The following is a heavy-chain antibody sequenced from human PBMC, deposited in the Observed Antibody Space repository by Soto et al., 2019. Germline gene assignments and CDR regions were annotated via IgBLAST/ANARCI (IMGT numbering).Heavy chain of an antibody. V-gene: IGHV1-18*04. CDR3: ARDAAFWSGRNLNWFDS. D-gene: IGHD3-3*01. J-gene: IGHJ5*01. Sequence: QVHLVQSGAEVKEPGASVKVSCKASGYTCRNYAITWVRQAPGPGLEWMGWINTYKGDTNYAHKFQGRVTMTPATTTSTAYMALRSLRSDDTAIYYCARDAAFWSGRNLNWFDSWGQGTLVTVSS. CDR1: GYTCRNYA. CDR2: INTYKGDT.